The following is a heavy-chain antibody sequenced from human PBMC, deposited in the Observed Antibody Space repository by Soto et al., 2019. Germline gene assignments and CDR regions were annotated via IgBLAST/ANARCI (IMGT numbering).Heavy chain of an antibody. J-gene: IGHJ4*02. V-gene: IGHV4-30-4*01. CDR3: ARVADCSGGSCYVSVDY. D-gene: IGHD2-15*01. CDR2: IYYSGST. Sequence: QVQLQESGPGLVKPSQTLSLTCTVSGGSISSGDYYWRWIRQPPGKGLEWIGYIYYSGSTYYNPSLKSGVTISVVTSKNQFSLKLSSGTAADTAVYYCARVADCSGGSCYVSVDYWGQGTLVTVSS. CDR1: GGSISSGDYY.